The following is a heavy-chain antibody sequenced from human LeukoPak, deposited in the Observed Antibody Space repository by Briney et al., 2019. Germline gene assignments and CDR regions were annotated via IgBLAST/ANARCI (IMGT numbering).Heavy chain of an antibody. V-gene: IGHV3-53*01. CDR2: IYSDGST. J-gene: IGHJ6*02. CDR1: GFTVSSNY. D-gene: IGHD6-19*01. CDR3: ARARIPVAAGMDV. Sequence: GGSLRLSCAASGFTVSSNYMTWVRQAPGKGLEWGSVIYSDGSTSYTDSVKGRFTISRDNSKNTLYLQMNSLIAEDTAVYYCARARIPVAAGMDVWGQGTTVTVSS.